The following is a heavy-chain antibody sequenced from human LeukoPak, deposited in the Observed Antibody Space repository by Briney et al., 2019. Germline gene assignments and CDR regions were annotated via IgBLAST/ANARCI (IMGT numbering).Heavy chain of an antibody. CDR1: GFTFSSYS. Sequence: GGSLRLSCAASGFTFSSYSMNWVRQAPGKGLEWVSSISSSSSYIYYADSVKGRFTISRDNAKNSLYLQMNSLRAEDTAVYYCARIPKRMPDAPCDYWGQGTLVTVSS. CDR2: ISSSSSYI. J-gene: IGHJ4*02. CDR3: ARIPKRMPDAPCDY. D-gene: IGHD2-15*01. V-gene: IGHV3-21*01.